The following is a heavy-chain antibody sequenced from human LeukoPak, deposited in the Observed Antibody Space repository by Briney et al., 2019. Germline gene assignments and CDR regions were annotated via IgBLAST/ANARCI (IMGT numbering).Heavy chain of an antibody. CDR2: IWYDENNK. D-gene: IGHD3-16*01. Sequence: PGGSLRLSCAASGFTFSNYGMHWVRQAPGKGLGWVAVIWYDENNKYYADSVKGRFTISRDNSKNTLYLQMNSLRAEDTAVYYCARDLGAGLGEAFDIWGQGTMVTVSS. V-gene: IGHV3-33*01. J-gene: IGHJ3*02. CDR1: GFTFSNYG. CDR3: ARDLGAGLGEAFDI.